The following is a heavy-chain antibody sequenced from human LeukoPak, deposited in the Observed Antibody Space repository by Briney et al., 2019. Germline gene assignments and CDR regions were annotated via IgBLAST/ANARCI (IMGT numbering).Heavy chain of an antibody. CDR3: ARGGYSAGSWSLFHYFDY. D-gene: IGHD6-13*01. CDR1: GGTFSSYA. J-gene: IGHJ4*02. Sequence: SVKVSCKASGGTFSSYAISWVRQAPGQELEWMGGIIPIFGTANYAQKFQGRVTITADKSTSTAYMQLSSLRSEDTAVYYCARGGYSAGSWSLFHYFDYWGQGTLVTVSS. V-gene: IGHV1-69*06. CDR2: IIPIFGTA.